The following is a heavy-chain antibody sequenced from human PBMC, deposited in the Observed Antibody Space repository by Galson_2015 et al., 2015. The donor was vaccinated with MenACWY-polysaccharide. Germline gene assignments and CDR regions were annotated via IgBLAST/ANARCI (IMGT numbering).Heavy chain of an antibody. CDR2: FNSDGSGT. D-gene: IGHD2-15*01. CDR3: AVYCSTVNCYTSAGGY. CDR1: GLSFCKFW. Sequence: LLLFCAASGLSFCKFWMNWVRHAPGGGLVWVLPFNSDGSGTNYADSVRGRFTVSRDNAKNTLYLQMNSLRAEDTAVYYCAVYCSTVNCYTSAGGYWGQGTLVTVPS. V-gene: IGHV3-74*01. J-gene: IGHJ4*02.